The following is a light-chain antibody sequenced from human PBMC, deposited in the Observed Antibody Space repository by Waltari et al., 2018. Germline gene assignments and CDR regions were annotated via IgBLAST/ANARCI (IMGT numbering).Light chain of an antibody. CDR3: QCYDSSLSGSV. CDR1: TSNIGAGYS. V-gene: IGLV1-40*01. Sequence: QSVLPQPPSVSGAPGQRVTLSCPGSTSNIGAGYSVHWYQQLPGTAPKLLIYGNTNRPSGVPDRFSGSKSGSSASLPITGLQAEDEADYYCQCYDSSLSGSVFGGGTKLTVL. J-gene: IGLJ3*02. CDR2: GNT.